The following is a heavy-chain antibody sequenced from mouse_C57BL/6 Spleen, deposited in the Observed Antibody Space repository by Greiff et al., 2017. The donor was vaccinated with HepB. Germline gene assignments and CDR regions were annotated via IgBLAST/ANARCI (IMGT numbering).Heavy chain of an antibody. CDR2: INPNNGGT. CDR3: ARHGYYRDYYAMDY. D-gene: IGHD2-3*01. CDR1: GYTFTDYN. J-gene: IGHJ4*01. Sequence: EVQLQQSGPELVKPGASVKMSCKASGYTFTDYNMHWVKQSHGKSLEWIGYINPNNGGTSYNQKFKGKATLTVNKSSSTAYMELRSLTSEDSAVYYCARHGYYRDYYAMDYWGQGTSVTVSS. V-gene: IGHV1-22*01.